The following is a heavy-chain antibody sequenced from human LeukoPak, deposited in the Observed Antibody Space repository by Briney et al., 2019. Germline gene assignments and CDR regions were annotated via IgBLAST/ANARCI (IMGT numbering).Heavy chain of an antibody. V-gene: IGHV3-48*02. J-gene: IGHJ4*02. CDR2: ISSSSSTI. D-gene: IGHD2-2*01. CDR1: GFTFSSYS. CDR3: ARSRSSTSPYYFDY. Sequence: GSLRLSCAASGFTFSSYSMNWVRQAPGKGLEWVSYISSSSSTIYYADSVKGRFTISRDNAKNSLYLQMNSLRDEDTAVYYCARSRSSTSPYYFDYWGQGTLVTVSS.